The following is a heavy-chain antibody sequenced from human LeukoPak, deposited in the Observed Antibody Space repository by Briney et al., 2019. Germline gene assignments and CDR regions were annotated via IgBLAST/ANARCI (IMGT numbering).Heavy chain of an antibody. CDR3: ARDRGFGQADV. Sequence: GGSLRLSCAASGFTFSGYWRSWLRQAPGKGLEGVANIKQGGGGKYYVDSVKGRFTISRDNAKNSLYLQMNSLRAEDTAVYYCARDRGFGQADVWGKGTTVTVSS. V-gene: IGHV3-7*01. CDR2: IKQGGGGK. CDR1: GFTFSGYW. J-gene: IGHJ6*04. D-gene: IGHD3-10*01.